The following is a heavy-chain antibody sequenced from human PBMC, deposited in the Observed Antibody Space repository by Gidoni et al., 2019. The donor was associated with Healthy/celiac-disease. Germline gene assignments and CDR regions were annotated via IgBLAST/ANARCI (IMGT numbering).Heavy chain of an antibody. CDR1: GGSISSSSYY. J-gene: IGHJ3*02. CDR2: IYYSGST. Sequence: QLQLQESGPGLVKPSETLSLTCTVSGGSISSSSYYWGGIRQPPGKGLEWIGSIYYSGSTYYNPSLQSRVTISVDTSKNQFSLKLSSVTAADTAVYYCAILKPANYYYDSSGFDAFDIWGQGTMVTVSS. V-gene: IGHV4-39*07. CDR3: AILKPANYYYDSSGFDAFDI. D-gene: IGHD3-22*01.